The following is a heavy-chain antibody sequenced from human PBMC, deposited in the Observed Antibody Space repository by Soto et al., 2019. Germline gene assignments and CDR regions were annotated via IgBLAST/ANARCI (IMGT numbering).Heavy chain of an antibody. J-gene: IGHJ3*02. CDR3: ATSGGFRRGAFDI. CDR2: IIPILGIA. Sequence: ASVKVSCKASGGTFSSYTISWVRQAPGQGLEWMGRIIPILGIANYAQKFQGRVTITTNNSTSTAYMELSSLRSEDTAVYYCATSGGFRRGAFDIWGQGTMVTVSS. V-gene: IGHV1-69*02. D-gene: IGHD2-15*01. CDR1: GGTFSSYT.